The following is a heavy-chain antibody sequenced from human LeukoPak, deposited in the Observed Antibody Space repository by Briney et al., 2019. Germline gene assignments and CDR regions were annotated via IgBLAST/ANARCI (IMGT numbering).Heavy chain of an antibody. V-gene: IGHV3-15*01. CDR2: IKSKVRGGTS. CDR1: GMTFTNAW. CDR3: TTDPVGIYDADY. Sequence: GGSLRLSCSVSGMTFTNAWMTWVRQAPGKGLEWVARIKSKVRGGTSDYAAPVKGRFTISRDDSEKKLYLQMNNLESEDTALYYCTTDPVGIYDADYWGQGTLVTVSS. D-gene: IGHD3-10*01. J-gene: IGHJ4*02.